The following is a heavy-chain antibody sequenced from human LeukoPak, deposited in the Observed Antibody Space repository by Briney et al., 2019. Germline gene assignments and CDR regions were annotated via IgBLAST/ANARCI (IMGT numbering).Heavy chain of an antibody. V-gene: IGHV3-48*01. CDR1: GFTFSSYP. Sequence: PGGSLRLSCAASGFTFSSYPMIWVRQAPGKGLEWVSYIYIDSSPVYYADSVRGRFTISRDNAKNSLSLQMHSLRAEDTAVYYCARAVGGVTGADYWGQGTLVTVSS. D-gene: IGHD3-16*01. J-gene: IGHJ4*02. CDR3: ARAVGGVTGADY. CDR2: IYIDSSPV.